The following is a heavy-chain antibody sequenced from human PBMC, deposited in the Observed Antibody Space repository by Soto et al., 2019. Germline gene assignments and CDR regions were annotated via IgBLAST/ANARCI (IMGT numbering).Heavy chain of an antibody. J-gene: IGHJ5*02. CDR1: GGTFSSYA. V-gene: IGHV1-69*13. Sequence: GASVKVSCKASGGTFSSYAISWVRQAPGQGLEWMGGIIPIFGTANYAQKFQGRVTITADESTSTAYMELSSLRSEDTAVYYCARVNCGGDCYLNWFDPWGQGTLVTVSS. CDR2: IIPIFGTA. CDR3: ARVNCGGDCYLNWFDP. D-gene: IGHD2-21*02.